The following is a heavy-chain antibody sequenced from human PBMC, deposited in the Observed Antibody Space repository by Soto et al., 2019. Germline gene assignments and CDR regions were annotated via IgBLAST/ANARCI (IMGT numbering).Heavy chain of an antibody. CDR1: GYKFTNYC. J-gene: IGHJ6*02. CDR3: VRIAREGLSGDRSGIDL. CDR2: IYSSDSKT. V-gene: IGHV5-51*01. D-gene: IGHD6-25*01. Sequence: PGESLKISCKGSGYKFTNYCIGWVRPIPQKGLEWMGIIYSSDSKTRYTPSFQGQVTISADMSISTAYLQWSSLKGADRGMYYRVRIAREGLSGDRSGIDLWGPGTTGPVSS.